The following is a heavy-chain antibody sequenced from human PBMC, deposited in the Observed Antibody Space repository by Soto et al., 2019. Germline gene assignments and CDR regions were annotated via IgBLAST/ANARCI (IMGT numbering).Heavy chain of an antibody. J-gene: IGHJ6*02. CDR3: ARHKTTMVRGVISGEYYYYGMDV. Sequence: GESLKISCKGSGYSFTSYWIGWVGQMPGKGLEWMGIIYPGDSDTRYSPSFQGQVTISADKSISTAYLQWSSLKASDTAMYYCARHKTTMVRGVISGEYYYYGMDVWGQGTTVTVSS. CDR2: IYPGDSDT. V-gene: IGHV5-51*01. D-gene: IGHD3-10*01. CDR1: GYSFTSYW.